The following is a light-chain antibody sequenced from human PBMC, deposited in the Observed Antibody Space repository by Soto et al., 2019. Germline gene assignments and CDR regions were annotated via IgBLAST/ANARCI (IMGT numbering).Light chain of an antibody. CDR2: RASSGTS. Sequence: DIQMTQSPSTLSASVGDRVTITCRASQSISDWLAWYQQKPGKAPNLLTYRASSGTSSLESGVPSRFSGGGSGTEFTLTISSLQPDDFATYYCQQYYSYPVTFGQGTRLEI. CDR1: QSISDW. V-gene: IGKV1-5*03. J-gene: IGKJ5*01. CDR3: QQYYSYPVT.